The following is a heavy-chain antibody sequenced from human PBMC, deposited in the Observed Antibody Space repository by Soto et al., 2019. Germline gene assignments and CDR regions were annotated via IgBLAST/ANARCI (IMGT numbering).Heavy chain of an antibody. CDR3: AKAPGFGDYPLLAFDI. D-gene: IGHD4-17*01. CDR1: GFTFDDYA. CDR2: ISWNSGSI. Sequence: EVQLVESGGGLVQPGRSLRLSCAASGFTFDDYAMHWVRQAPRKGLEWVSGISWNSGSIGYADSVKGRFTISRDNAKNSLYLQMNSLRAEDTALYYCAKAPGFGDYPLLAFDILGQGTMVTVSS. J-gene: IGHJ3*02. V-gene: IGHV3-9*01.